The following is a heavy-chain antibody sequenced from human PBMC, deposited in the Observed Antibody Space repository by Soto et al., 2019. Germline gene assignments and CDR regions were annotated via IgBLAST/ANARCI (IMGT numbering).Heavy chain of an antibody. J-gene: IGHJ5*02. CDR3: ARSSLYYDILTGPADP. V-gene: IGHV4-39*07. CDR1: GGSISSSSYY. Sequence: PSETLSLTCTVSGGSISSSSYYWGWIRQPPGKGLEWIGNVYYGGSTYYNPSLKSRVTISVETSKSQLSLKLSSVTAADTAVYYCARSSLYYDILTGPADPWGQGTLVTVSS. CDR2: VYYGGST. D-gene: IGHD3-9*01.